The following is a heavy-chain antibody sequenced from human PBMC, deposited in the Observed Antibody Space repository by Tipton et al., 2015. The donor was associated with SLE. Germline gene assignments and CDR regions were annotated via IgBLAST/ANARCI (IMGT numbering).Heavy chain of an antibody. J-gene: IGHJ6*03. Sequence: SLRLSCAASGFTFTNYWIHWVRQVPGKGLEWVANIKQDGSEIYYVDSVKGRFTISRDNGKNSLYLHMNSLRAEDTSIYYCARDVRDYGFWSGLSHYYIDVWGKGTTVTVSS. CDR2: IKQDGSEI. CDR1: GFTFTNYW. D-gene: IGHD3-3*01. V-gene: IGHV3-7*01. CDR3: ARDVRDYGFWSGLSHYYIDV.